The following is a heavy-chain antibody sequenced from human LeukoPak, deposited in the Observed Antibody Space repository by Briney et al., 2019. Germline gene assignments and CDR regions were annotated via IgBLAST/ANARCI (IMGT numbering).Heavy chain of an antibody. D-gene: IGHD2-2*02. CDR1: GFTFSSYA. CDR3: ARGGTYCSSTSCYRTFDY. V-gene: IGHV3-30-3*01. CDR2: ITYDGSNK. J-gene: IGHJ4*02. Sequence: GRSLRLSCAASGFTFSSYAMHWVRQAPGKGLEWVAVITYDGSNKYYADSVKGRFTISRDNSKNTLYLQMNSLRAEDTAVYYCARGGTYCSSTSCYRTFDYWGQGTLVTVSS.